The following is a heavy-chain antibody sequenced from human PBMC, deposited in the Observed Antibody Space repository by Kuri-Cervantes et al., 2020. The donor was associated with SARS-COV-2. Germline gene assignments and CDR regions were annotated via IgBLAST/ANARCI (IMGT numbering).Heavy chain of an antibody. CDR3: ASDPSYYYGSGSSNWFDP. V-gene: IGHV4-59*08. CDR1: GCSFSSYS. Sequence: SETLTLTFKVLGCSFSSYSWSWIRQPPGKGLEWIGYIYYGGSTNNNPSLKSRVTISVDTSKNQFSQKLSSVTAADTAVYYCASDPSYYYGSGSSNWFDPWGQGTLVTVSS. J-gene: IGHJ5*02. CDR2: IYYGGST. D-gene: IGHD3-10*01.